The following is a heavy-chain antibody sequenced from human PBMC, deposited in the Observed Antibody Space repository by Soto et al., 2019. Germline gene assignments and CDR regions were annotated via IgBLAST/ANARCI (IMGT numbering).Heavy chain of an antibody. Sequence: EVQLVESGGGVVRPGGSLRLSCVASGFTFDDYGMSWVRQVPGKGLEWVSGINWNGGTTHYADSVKGRFTISRDNARNSLYLQMNSRRAEDTALYYCAKSQSPMVRGVIEAFDYWGQGTLVTVSS. D-gene: IGHD3-10*01. CDR3: AKSQSPMVRGVIEAFDY. CDR2: INWNGGTT. J-gene: IGHJ4*02. CDR1: GFTFDDYG. V-gene: IGHV3-20*04.